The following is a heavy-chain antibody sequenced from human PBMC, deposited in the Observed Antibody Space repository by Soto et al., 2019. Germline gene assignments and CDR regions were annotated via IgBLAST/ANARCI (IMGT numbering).Heavy chain of an antibody. CDR1: GLIFSNFG. V-gene: IGHV3-30*18. CDR3: TKMAGGGVPSDY. CDR2: ITCDAKNK. D-gene: IGHD3-3*01. J-gene: IGHJ4*02. Sequence: QVQLVESGGGVVLPGRSLRLSCAASGLIFSNFGMHWVRQRPGKGLEWVALITCDAKNKYYADSVKGRFTISRDNSKNTLFLQMNTLRPEDTAVYYCTKMAGGGVPSDYWGQGTLVTVSS.